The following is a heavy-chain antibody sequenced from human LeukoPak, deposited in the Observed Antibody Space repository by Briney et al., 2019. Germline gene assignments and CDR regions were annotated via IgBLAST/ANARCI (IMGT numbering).Heavy chain of an antibody. J-gene: IGHJ4*02. D-gene: IGHD6-19*01. V-gene: IGHV4-59*01. CDR1: GGSISSYY. Sequence: SETLSLTCTVSGGSISSYYWSWIRQPPGKGLEWIGYIYYSGSTKYNPSLKSRVTISVDTSKNQFSLKLSYVTAADTAVYYCARGGWYYDCWGQGTLVTVSS. CDR3: ARGGWYYDC. CDR2: IYYSGST.